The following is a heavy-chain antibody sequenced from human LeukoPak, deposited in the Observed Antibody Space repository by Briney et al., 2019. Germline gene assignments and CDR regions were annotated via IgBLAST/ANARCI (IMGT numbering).Heavy chain of an antibody. V-gene: IGHV4-39*01. D-gene: IGHD3-16*01. CDR3: ARRGIWDLQIGNWFDP. Sequence: PSQTLSPTRSLSADSTTANSSGSGSGRQSPGKGLEWIGSIYSSGNSYYNPSLKTRATISPNTSKNQYSLRLTSVTAADTAIYYWARRGIWDLQIGNWFDPWGQGILVIVSS. CDR1: ADSTTANSSG. CDR2: IYSSGNS. J-gene: IGHJ5*02.